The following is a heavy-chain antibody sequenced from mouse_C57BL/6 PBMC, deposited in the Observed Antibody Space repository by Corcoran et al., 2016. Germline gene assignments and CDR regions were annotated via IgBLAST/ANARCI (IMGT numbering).Heavy chain of an antibody. V-gene: IGHV1-81*01. Sequence: QVQLQKSGAELARPGASVKLSCKASGYTFTSYGISWVKQRTGQGLEWIGEIYPRSGNTYYNEKFKGKATLTADKSSSTAYMELRSLTSEDSAVYFCARSGPYSNYWFAYWGQGTLVTVSA. CDR2: IYPRSGNT. CDR1: GYTFTSYG. J-gene: IGHJ3*01. CDR3: ARSGPYSNYWFAY. D-gene: IGHD2-5*01.